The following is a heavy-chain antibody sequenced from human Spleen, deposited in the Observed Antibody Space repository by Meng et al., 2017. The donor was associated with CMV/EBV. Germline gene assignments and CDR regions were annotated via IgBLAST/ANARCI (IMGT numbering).Heavy chain of an antibody. D-gene: IGHD1-14*01. V-gene: IGHV3-74*01. CDR3: ARGEPFYGMDV. CDR1: GFTFSSYW. Sequence: GESLKISCAASGFTFSSYWMHWVRQAPGKGLVWVSRINSDGSSTSYADSVKGRFTISRDNAKNTLYLQMNSLRAEDTAVYYCARGEPFYGMDVWGQGTTVTVSS. CDR2: INSDGSST. J-gene: IGHJ6*02.